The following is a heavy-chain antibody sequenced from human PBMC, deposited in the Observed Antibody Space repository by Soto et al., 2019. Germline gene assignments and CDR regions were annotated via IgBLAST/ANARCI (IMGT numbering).Heavy chain of an antibody. V-gene: IGHV1-3*01. D-gene: IGHD5-12*01. CDR3: ARQAEGGYNYGY. J-gene: IGHJ4*02. CDR1: GYTFTSYA. Sequence: QVQLVQSGAEVKKPGASVKVSCKASGYTFTSYAMHWVRQAPGQRLEWMGGINAGNGNTKYSQKFQGRVTITRDTSASTAYMELSSLRSEDTAVYYCARQAEGGYNYGYCGQGTLVTVSS. CDR2: INAGNGNT.